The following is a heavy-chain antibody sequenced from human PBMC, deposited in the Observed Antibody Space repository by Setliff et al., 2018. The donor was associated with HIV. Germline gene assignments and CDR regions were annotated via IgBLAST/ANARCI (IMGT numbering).Heavy chain of an antibody. V-gene: IGHV3-74*01. CDR3: ARLRLYNSALDY. D-gene: IGHD3-10*01. CDR2: INSNGGST. Sequence: PGGSLRLSCAASGFTFNNYWMHWVRQAPGKGLVWVSTINSNGGSTYYADSVKGRFTISRDISENALYLQIDSLRPEDTAVYYCARLRLYNSALDYWGQGTLVTVSS. CDR1: GFTFNNYW. J-gene: IGHJ4*02.